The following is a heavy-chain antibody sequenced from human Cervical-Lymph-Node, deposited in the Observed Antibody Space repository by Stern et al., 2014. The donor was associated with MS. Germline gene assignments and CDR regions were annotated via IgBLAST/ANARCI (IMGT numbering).Heavy chain of an antibody. Sequence: QVQLVESGAEVKKPWSSLSVSCTASRDTFSNIYISWMRQAPGKGLEWLVGIIPYCGTANYARKVQDRLRITADVSTSTVTMELSSLRSEDTAVYYCVRDQAGVAVYWGQGSLVTVSS. CDR3: VRDQAGVAVY. CDR1: RDTFSNIY. D-gene: IGHD6-19*01. V-gene: IGHV1-69*01. J-gene: IGHJ4*02. CDR2: IIPYCGTA.